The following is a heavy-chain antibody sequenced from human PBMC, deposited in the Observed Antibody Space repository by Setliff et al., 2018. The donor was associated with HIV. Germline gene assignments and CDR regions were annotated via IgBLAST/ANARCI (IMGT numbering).Heavy chain of an antibody. V-gene: IGHV3-33*01. J-gene: IGHJ4*02. Sequence: GSLRLSCAASGFSFSTYGMYWVRQAPGKGLEWVAVIWYDASGEHYADSVKGRFTISRDNSKNILYLQMNSLRAEDTAMYFCARDLRGSNFGVSEYWGQGTPVTVSS. CDR3: ARDLRGSNFGVSEY. CDR1: GFSFSTYG. CDR2: IWYDASGE. D-gene: IGHD1-26*01.